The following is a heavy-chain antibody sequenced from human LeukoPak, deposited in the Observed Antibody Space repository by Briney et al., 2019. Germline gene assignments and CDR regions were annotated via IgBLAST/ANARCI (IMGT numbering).Heavy chain of an antibody. Sequence: GGSLRLSCAASGFTFSNAWMSWVRQAPGKGLEWVGRIKSKTDGGTTDYAAPVKGRFTISRDDSKNTLYLQMNSLRTEDTALYYCANTVGVTAFLAYWGQGTLVTVSS. J-gene: IGHJ4*02. D-gene: IGHD2-21*02. CDR2: IKSKTDGGTT. CDR3: ANTVGVTAFLAY. CDR1: GFTFSNAW. V-gene: IGHV3-15*01.